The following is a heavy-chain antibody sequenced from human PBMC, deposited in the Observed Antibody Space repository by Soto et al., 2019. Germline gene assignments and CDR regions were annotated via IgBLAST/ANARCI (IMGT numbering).Heavy chain of an antibody. CDR1: GFTFSSYG. Sequence: PGGSLRLSCAASGFTFSSYGMHWVRQAPGKGLEWVAVIWYDGSNKYYADSVKGRFTISRDNSKNTLYLQMNSLRAEDTAVYYCARHVSDTIFGVVIRTSDDYWGQGTLVTVSS. CDR2: IWYDGSNK. CDR3: ARHVSDTIFGVVIRTSDDY. J-gene: IGHJ4*02. D-gene: IGHD3-3*01. V-gene: IGHV3-33*01.